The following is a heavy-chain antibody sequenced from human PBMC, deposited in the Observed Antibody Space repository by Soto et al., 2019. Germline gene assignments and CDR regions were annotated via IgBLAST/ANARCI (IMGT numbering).Heavy chain of an antibody. CDR2: IYYSGST. J-gene: IGHJ4*02. V-gene: IGHV4-31*03. Sequence: PSETLSLTCTVSGGSISSGGYYWSWIRQHPGKGLEWIGYIYYSGSTYYNPSLKSRVTISVDTSKNQFSLKLSSVTAADTAVYYCARGVIVVVPAAIPYFYYRGKGTLVTVSS. D-gene: IGHD2-2*01. CDR3: ARGVIVVVPAAIPYFYY. CDR1: GGSISSGGYY.